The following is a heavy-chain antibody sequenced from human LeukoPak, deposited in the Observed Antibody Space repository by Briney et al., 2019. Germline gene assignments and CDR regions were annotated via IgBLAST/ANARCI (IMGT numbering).Heavy chain of an antibody. D-gene: IGHD1-1*01. J-gene: IGHJ6*02. CDR3: ARAGPQLGSYYYGMDV. CDR2: ISSGSSYI. Sequence: GGSLRLSCAASGFTFSNYSINWVRQAPGKGLEWVSSISSGSSYIYYADSVKGRFTISRDNAKNSLYLQMNSLRAEDTAVYYCARAGPQLGSYYYGMDVWGQGTTVTVSS. V-gene: IGHV3-21*01. CDR1: GFTFSNYS.